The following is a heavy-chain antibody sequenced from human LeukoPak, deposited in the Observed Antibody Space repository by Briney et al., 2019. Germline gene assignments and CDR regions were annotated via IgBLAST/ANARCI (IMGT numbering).Heavy chain of an antibody. CDR2: ITSSGNTI. CDR1: GFIFSSYE. V-gene: IGHV3-48*03. D-gene: IGHD4-17*01. J-gene: IGHJ4*02. CDR3: ARLTTMTTTGGPFDY. Sequence: GGSLRLSCAAFGFIFSSYEMNWVRQAPGKGLEWVSYITSSGNTIYYADSVKGRFTISRDNAKNSLYLQMNSLRADDTAVYYCARLTTMTTTGGPFDYWGQGTLVTVSS.